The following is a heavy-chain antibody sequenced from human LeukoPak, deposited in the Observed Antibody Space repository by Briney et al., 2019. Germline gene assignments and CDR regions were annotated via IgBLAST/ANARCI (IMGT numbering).Heavy chain of an antibody. J-gene: IGHJ4*02. D-gene: IGHD5-18*01. Sequence: GGSLRLSCAASGFTFSSYAMHWVRQAPGKGLEYVSAISSNGGSTYYANSVKGRFTISRDNAKNSLYLQMNSLRAEDTAVYYCARDRWGYSYGGDWGQGTLVTVSS. CDR2: ISSNGGST. CDR3: ARDRWGYSYGGD. V-gene: IGHV3-64*01. CDR1: GFTFSSYA.